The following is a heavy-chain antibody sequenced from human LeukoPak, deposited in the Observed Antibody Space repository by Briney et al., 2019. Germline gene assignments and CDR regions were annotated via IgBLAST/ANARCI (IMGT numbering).Heavy chain of an antibody. CDR2: IGGSGDTT. V-gene: IGHV3-23*01. J-gene: IGHJ4*02. Sequence: GGSLRLSCAASGFTFRSYAMSWVRRAPGKGLEWVSDIGGSGDTTYYAGSVKGRFTISRDNSKNTLSLQMNRLRPDDTAVYYCAKVGVRGCSSSTCFIYWGQGTLVTVSS. CDR3: AKVGVRGCSSSTCFIY. CDR1: GFTFRSYA. D-gene: IGHD2-2*01.